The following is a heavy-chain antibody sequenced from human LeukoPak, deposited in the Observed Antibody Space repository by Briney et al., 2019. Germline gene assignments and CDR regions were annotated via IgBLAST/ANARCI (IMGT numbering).Heavy chain of an antibody. Sequence: ASVKVSCKASGYTFTSYDINWVRQATGQGLEWMGWMNPNSGNTGYAQKFQGRVTMTRNTSISTAYMELSSLRSEDTAVYYCARDNGGTAMAYYYYYYMDVWGKGTTVTISS. D-gene: IGHD5-18*01. CDR1: GYTFTSYD. J-gene: IGHJ6*03. CDR3: ARDNGGTAMAYYYYYYMDV. V-gene: IGHV1-8*01. CDR2: MNPNSGNT.